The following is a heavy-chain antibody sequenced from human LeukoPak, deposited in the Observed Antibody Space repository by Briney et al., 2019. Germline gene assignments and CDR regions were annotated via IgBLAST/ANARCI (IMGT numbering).Heavy chain of an antibody. CDR2: IYYSGST. J-gene: IGHJ5*02. Sequence: SETLSLTCTVSGGSISSSSYYWGWIRQPPGKGLEWIGSIYYSGSTYYNPSLKSRVTISVDTSKNQFSLKLSSVTAADTAVYYCARDSAAGTGWFDPWGQGTLVTVSS. CDR1: GGSISSSSYY. D-gene: IGHD6-13*01. CDR3: ARDSAAGTGWFDP. V-gene: IGHV4-39*07.